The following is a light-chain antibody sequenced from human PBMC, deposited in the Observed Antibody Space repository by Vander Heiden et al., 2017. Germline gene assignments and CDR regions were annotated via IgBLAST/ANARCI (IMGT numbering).Light chain of an antibody. V-gene: IGLV3-1*01. CDR3: QAWDSSTGVV. CDR1: KLGDKY. CDR2: QDS. J-gene: IGLJ2*01. Sequence: SSELTQPPSVSVSPGQTASITCSGDKLGDKYACWYQQKPGQSPVLVIYQDSKRPSGIPERLSGSNSGNTATLTISGTQAMDEADYYCQAWDSSTGVVFGGGTKLTVL.